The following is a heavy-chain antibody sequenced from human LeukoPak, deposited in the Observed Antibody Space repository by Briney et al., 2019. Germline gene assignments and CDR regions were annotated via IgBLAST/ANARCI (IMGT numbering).Heavy chain of an antibody. J-gene: IGHJ4*02. CDR3: ARAYTLMVSPDY. Sequence: MGIIYPGDSDTRYSPSFQGQVTISADKSISTAYLQWSSLKASDTAMYYCARAYTLMVSPDYWGQGTLVTVSS. D-gene: IGHD3-16*01. V-gene: IGHV5-51*01. CDR2: IYPGDSDT.